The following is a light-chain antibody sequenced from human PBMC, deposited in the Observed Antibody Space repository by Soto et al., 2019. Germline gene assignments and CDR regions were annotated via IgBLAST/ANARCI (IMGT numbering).Light chain of an antibody. V-gene: IGLV1-44*01. CDR2: SNN. J-gene: IGLJ2*01. CDR3: AACDDSLNGPV. CDR1: SSNIGSNT. Sequence: QSVLTQPPSASGTPGQRVTISCSGSSSNIGSNTVNWYQQLPGTAPKLLIYSNNQRPSGVPDRFSGSKSGPSASLAISGLQSEGEADHYCAACDDSLNGPVFGGGTKVTVL.